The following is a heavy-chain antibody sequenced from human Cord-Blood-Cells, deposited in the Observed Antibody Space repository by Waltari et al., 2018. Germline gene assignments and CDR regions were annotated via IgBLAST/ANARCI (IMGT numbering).Heavy chain of an antibody. CDR2: IIPILGIA. V-gene: IGHV1-69*08. Sequence: QVQLVQSGAEVKKPGSSVKVSCKASGGTFSSYTISWVGQAPGQGLEWMGRIIPILGIANYAQKFQGRVTITADKSTSTAYMELSSLRSEDTAVYYCARDNSYGDYGAWYFDLWGRGTLVTVSS. CDR1: GGTFSSYT. D-gene: IGHD4-17*01. J-gene: IGHJ2*01. CDR3: ARDNSYGDYGAWYFDL.